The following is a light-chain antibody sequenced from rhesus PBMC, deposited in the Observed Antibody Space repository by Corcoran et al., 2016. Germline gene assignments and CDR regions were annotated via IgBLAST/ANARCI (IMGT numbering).Light chain of an antibody. V-gene: IGKV1-22*01. CDR1: QSISSW. CDR2: KAS. CDR3: QQYSSSPYS. Sequence: DIQMTQSPSSLSASVGDTVTITCRASQSISSWLAWYQQKPGKAPKLLSYKASTLQIGVTSRFSGSGSGTDLTLTISSLQSEDFATCYCQQYSSSPYSFGQGTKVEIK. J-gene: IGKJ2*01.